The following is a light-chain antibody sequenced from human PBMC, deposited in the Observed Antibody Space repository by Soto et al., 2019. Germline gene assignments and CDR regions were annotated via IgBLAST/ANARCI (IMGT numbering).Light chain of an antibody. CDR3: QQWT. CDR1: QTISSW. V-gene: IGKV1-5*01. CDR2: DAS. J-gene: IGKJ1*01. Sequence: DIQMTQSPSTLSGSVGDRVTITCRASQTISSWLAWYQQKPGKAPKLLIYDASTLQRGVPSRFSGTGSGTEFTLTISSLQPDDFATYYCQQWTFGQGTKVDIK.